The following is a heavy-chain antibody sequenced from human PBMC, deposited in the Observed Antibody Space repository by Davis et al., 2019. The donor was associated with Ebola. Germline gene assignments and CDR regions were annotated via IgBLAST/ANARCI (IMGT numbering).Heavy chain of an antibody. D-gene: IGHD1-26*01. CDR2: ITWSSGIS. CDR3: AKDGSWDLQLLGDYYYGMDV. J-gene: IGHJ6*02. V-gene: IGHV3-9*01. Sequence: SLRLSCTASGFSFDDYAMHWVRQAPGKGLEWVSGITWSSGISDYADSVKGRFTISRDNSKNTLYLQMNSLRAEDTAVYYCAKDGSWDLQLLGDYYYGMDVWGQGTTVTVSS. CDR1: GFSFDDYA.